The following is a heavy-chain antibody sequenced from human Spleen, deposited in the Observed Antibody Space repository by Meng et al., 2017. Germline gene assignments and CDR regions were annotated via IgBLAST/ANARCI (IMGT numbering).Heavy chain of an antibody. CDR3: ARGGTNWGSFDI. CDR1: GDSVSSNSAA. CDR2: TYYRSTWYN. D-gene: IGHD7-27*01. V-gene: IGHV6-1*01. J-gene: IGHJ3*02. Sequence: HGQLQHTGPGLRQPPQTLSLTCDISGDSVSSNSAAWSWIRQSPSRGLEWLGRTYYRSTWYNDYAAFVRGRITINPDTSKNQFSLHLNSVTPEDTAVYYCARGGTNWGSFDIWGQGTMVTISS.